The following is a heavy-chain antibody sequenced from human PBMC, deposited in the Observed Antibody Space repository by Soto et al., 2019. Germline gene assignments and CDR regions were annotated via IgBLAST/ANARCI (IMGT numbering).Heavy chain of an antibody. CDR1: GFTFGDYA. D-gene: IGHD2-8*01. Sequence: TGGSLRLSCTASGFTFGDYAMSWVRQAPGKGLEWVGFIRSKAYGWTTEYAASVKGRFTISRDDSKSIAYLQMNSLKTEDTAVYYCTRDPLYCTNGVCYIGYFDYWGQGTLVTVSS. J-gene: IGHJ4*02. CDR2: IRSKAYGWTT. CDR3: TRDPLYCTNGVCYIGYFDY. V-gene: IGHV3-49*04.